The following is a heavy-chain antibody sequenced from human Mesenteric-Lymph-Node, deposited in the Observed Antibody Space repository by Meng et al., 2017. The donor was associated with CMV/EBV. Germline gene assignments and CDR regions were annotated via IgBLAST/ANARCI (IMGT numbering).Heavy chain of an antibody. J-gene: IGHJ4*02. CDR2: INPKSGAT. Sequence: ASVKVSCKAFGYTFTAFYIHWVRQAPGQGLEWMGWINPKSGATNYAQKFQGRVTMNRDTSISAAYMELSRLRSDDTAVYYCARVMVAAHWDFDFWGQGTLVTVSS. D-gene: IGHD4/OR15-4a*01. V-gene: IGHV1-2*02. CDR1: GYTFTAFY. CDR3: ARVMVAAHWDFDF.